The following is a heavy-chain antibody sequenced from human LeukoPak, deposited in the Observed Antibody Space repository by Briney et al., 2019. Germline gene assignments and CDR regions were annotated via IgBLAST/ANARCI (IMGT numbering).Heavy chain of an antibody. CDR1: GFTFSSYG. Sequence: PGGSLRLSCAASGFTFSSYGMHWVRQAPGKGLEWVAVIWYDGSNKYYADSVKGRFTISRDNSKNTLYLQMSSLRSEDTAVYYCATVGYYDILTGYSHWDYWGQGTLVTVSS. D-gene: IGHD3-9*01. V-gene: IGHV3-30*02. CDR2: IWYDGSNK. J-gene: IGHJ4*02. CDR3: ATVGYYDILTGYSHWDY.